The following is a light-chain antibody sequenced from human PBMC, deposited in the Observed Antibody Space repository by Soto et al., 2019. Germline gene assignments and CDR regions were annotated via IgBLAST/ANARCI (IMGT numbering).Light chain of an antibody. CDR1: QSISSW. CDR3: QQYNTYPET. CDR2: DAS. J-gene: IGKJ1*01. V-gene: IGKV1-5*01. Sequence: DMQMTQYPSTLSASVGDRVTITCRASQSISSWLAWYQQKAGKAPKLLIYDASTLESGVPSRFSGSGSGTEFTLTITSLQPDDFATYYCQQYNTYPETFGQGTKVEI.